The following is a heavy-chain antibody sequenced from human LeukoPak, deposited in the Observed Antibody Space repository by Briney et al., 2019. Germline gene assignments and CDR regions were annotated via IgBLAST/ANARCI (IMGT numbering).Heavy chain of an antibody. V-gene: IGHV4-4*02. CDR1: GGSISSSNW. CDR3: ARSPARRPYYYYGMDV. D-gene: IGHD6-6*01. Sequence: PSGTLSLTCAVSGGSISSSNWWSWVRQPLGKGLEWIGEIYHSGSTNYNPSLKSRVTISVDKSKNQFSLKLSSVTAADTAVYYCARSPARRPYYYYGMDVWGQGTTVTVSS. J-gene: IGHJ6*02. CDR2: IYHSGST.